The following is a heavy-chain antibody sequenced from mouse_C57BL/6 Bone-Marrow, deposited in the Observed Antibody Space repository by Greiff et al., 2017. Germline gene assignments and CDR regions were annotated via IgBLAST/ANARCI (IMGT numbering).Heavy chain of an antibody. Sequence: QVQLQQPGAELVRPGTSVKMSCKASGYTFTNYWIGWAKQRPGHGLEWIGDIYPGGGYTNYNEKFKGKATLTADKSSSTAYMQFSSLTSEDSAIYYCARDGYYAMDYWGQGTSVTVSS. J-gene: IGHJ4*01. D-gene: IGHD2-3*01. CDR1: GYTFTNYW. CDR2: IYPGGGYT. V-gene: IGHV1-63*01. CDR3: ARDGYYAMDY.